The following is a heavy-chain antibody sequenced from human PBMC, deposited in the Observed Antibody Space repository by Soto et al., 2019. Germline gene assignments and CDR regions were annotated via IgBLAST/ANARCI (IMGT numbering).Heavy chain of an antibody. Sequence: EVQLVESGGGLVQPGGSLRLSCAASGFTFRSYWMQWVRQAPGKGLVWVSWINSDGSSTSYADSVKGRFTISRDKAKNTLYLQMNSLSAEDTAVYYCASGGSSLNFDSWGQGTLVTVSS. CDR3: ASGGSSLNFDS. CDR2: INSDGSST. D-gene: IGHD6-6*01. CDR1: GFTFRSYW. V-gene: IGHV3-74*01. J-gene: IGHJ4*02.